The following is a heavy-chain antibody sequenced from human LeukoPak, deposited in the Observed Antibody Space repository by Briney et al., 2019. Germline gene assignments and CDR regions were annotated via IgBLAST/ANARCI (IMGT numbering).Heavy chain of an antibody. D-gene: IGHD3-22*01. CDR2: IYYSGST. CDR1: GGSISSYY. Sequence: SETLSLTCTVSGGSISSYYWSWIRQPPGKGLEWLGYIYYSGSTNYNPSLTSRVTISVDTSKNQFSLKLSSVTAADTAVYYCARDLLDYYDSSGPYSNWFDPWGQGTLVTVSS. V-gene: IGHV4-59*01. J-gene: IGHJ5*02. CDR3: ARDLLDYYDSSGPYSNWFDP.